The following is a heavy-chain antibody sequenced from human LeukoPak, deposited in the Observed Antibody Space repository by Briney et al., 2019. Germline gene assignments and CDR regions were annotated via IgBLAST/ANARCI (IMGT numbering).Heavy chain of an antibody. J-gene: IGHJ5*02. V-gene: IGHV4-59*01. CDR1: GGSISSYY. D-gene: IGHD1-1*01. Sequence: SETLSLACTVSGGSISSYYWSWIRQPPGKGLEWIGYISYSGSTNFNPSLKSRVTISVDTSKNQFSLKLSSVTAADTAVYYCAREGTAGTNLNWFDPWGQGTLVTVSS. CDR3: AREGTAGTNLNWFDP. CDR2: ISYSGST.